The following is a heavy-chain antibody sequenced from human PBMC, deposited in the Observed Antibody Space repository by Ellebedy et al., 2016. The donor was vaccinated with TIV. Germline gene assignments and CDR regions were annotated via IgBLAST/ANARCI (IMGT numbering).Heavy chain of an antibody. CDR1: GPIFSHNW. V-gene: IGHV3-23*01. CDR2: ISNGGDTT. J-gene: IGHJ4*02. Sequence: PGGSLRLSCVDSGPIFSHNWMSWVRQAPGKGLEWVSVISNGGDTTYADSVKGRFTISRDNSKNTLYLQMNSLRADDTAMYYCAKLGGVLSWYADYWGLGTLVTVSP. D-gene: IGHD6-13*01. CDR3: AKLGGVLSWYADY.